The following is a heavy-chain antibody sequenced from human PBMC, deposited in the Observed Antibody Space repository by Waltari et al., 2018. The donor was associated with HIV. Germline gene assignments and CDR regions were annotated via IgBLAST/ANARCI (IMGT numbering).Heavy chain of an antibody. CDR3: ARSSSTSAGYYYYGMDV. CDR1: GFTLGSYG. V-gene: IGHV3-33*01. D-gene: IGHD2-2*01. Sequence: QVQLVESGGGVVQPGRSLRLSCAASGFTLGSYGIHWVRQAPARGLEWVAVIWYDGSNKYYADTVKGRFTISRDNSKNTLYLQMNSLRAEDTAVYYCARSSSTSAGYYYYGMDVWGQGTTVTVSS. J-gene: IGHJ6*02. CDR2: IWYDGSNK.